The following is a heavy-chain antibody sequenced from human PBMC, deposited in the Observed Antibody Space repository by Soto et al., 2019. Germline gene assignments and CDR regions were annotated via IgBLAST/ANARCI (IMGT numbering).Heavy chain of an antibody. Sequence: PGGSLRLSCAASGFTFSSYGMHWVRQAPGKGLEWVAVIWYDGSNKYYADSVKGRFTISRDNSKNTLYLQMNSLRAEDTAVYYCARAGLPYDILTGYLDFDYWGQGTLVAVSS. V-gene: IGHV3-33*01. D-gene: IGHD3-9*01. CDR2: IWYDGSNK. CDR3: ARAGLPYDILTGYLDFDY. J-gene: IGHJ4*02. CDR1: GFTFSSYG.